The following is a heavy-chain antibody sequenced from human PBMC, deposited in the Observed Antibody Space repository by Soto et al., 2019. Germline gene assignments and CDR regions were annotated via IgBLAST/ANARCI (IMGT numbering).Heavy chain of an antibody. CDR2: LFHSGTS. CDR3: ARDLDYFDSRLYTHYFDY. V-gene: IGHV4-31*03. J-gene: IGHJ4*02. CDR1: GGSIISADSY. D-gene: IGHD3-22*01. Sequence: QVQLQESGPRLVKPSQTLSLTCTVSGGSIISADSYWSWVRQHPGKGLEWIGYLFHSGTSHYNPSLKSRLIMSVDTSKNQFSLRLSSVTVADTAVYYCARDLDYFDSRLYTHYFDYWGQGALVTVSS.